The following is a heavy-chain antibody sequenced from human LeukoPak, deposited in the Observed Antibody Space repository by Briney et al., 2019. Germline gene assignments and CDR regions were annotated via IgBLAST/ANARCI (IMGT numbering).Heavy chain of an antibody. Sequence: QPGGSLRLSCAASRCSFSNYWMHWVRQAPGKGLVWVSRVKSDGSNPSYADSVKGRFTISRDNAENMLYLQMNTLGAEDTAVYYCARDIVSGSGSLDYWGQGTLVTVSS. CDR1: RCSFSNYW. V-gene: IGHV3-74*01. CDR3: ARDIVSGSGSLDY. J-gene: IGHJ4*02. CDR2: VKSDGSNP. D-gene: IGHD3-10*01.